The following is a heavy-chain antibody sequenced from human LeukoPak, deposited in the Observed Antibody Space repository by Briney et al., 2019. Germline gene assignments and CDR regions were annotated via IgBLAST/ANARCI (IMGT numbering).Heavy chain of an antibody. CDR2: IIPIFGTA. V-gene: IGHV1-69*05. CDR3: ARDGPPGVPDSSGYHHDAFDI. J-gene: IGHJ3*02. D-gene: IGHD3-22*01. CDR1: GGTFSSYA. Sequence: SVKVSCKASGGTFSSYAISWVRQAPGQGLEWMGGIIPIFGTANYAQKFQGRVTITTDESTSTAYVELSSLRSEDTAVYYCARDGPPGVPDSSGYHHDAFDIWGQGTMVTVSS.